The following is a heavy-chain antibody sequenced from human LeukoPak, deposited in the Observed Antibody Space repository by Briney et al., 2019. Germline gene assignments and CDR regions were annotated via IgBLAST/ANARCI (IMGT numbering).Heavy chain of an antibody. CDR2: ISSSGNNA. CDR3: AKDIQLST. D-gene: IGHD5-24*01. Sequence: GGALRLSCAVSVFTFRDAAMTWVRPAPGKGLEWVSLISSSGNNAYYADSVKGRFTISRDNSKNTLSLQMNSLRVEETAIYYCAKDIQLSTWGLGTMVTVSS. V-gene: IGHV3-23*01. CDR1: VFTFRDAA. J-gene: IGHJ3*01.